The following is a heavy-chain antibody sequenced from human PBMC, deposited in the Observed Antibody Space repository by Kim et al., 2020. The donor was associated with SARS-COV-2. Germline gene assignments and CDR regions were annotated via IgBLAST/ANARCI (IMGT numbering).Heavy chain of an antibody. CDR1: GFTFSNYG. D-gene: IGHD6-13*01. Sequence: GGSLRLSCAASGFTFSNYGMSWVRQAPGKGLEWVSGISGSGDTTTYADSVKGRFTGSRDNSKNTLYLQMSSLRAEDTAIYYCANPRQPDYWGQGTLVTVSS. CDR3: ANPRQPDY. J-gene: IGHJ4*02. CDR2: ISGSGDTT. V-gene: IGHV3-23*01.